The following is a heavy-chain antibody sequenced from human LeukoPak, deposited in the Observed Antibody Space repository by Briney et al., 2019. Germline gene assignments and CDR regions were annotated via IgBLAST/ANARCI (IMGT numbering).Heavy chain of an antibody. CDR3: ARDLWYYYGSGSYYIPSNMDV. Sequence: SVKVSCKASGGTFSSYAISWVRQAPGQGLEWMGRIIPIFGTANYAQKFQGRGTITTDESTSTAYMELSSLRSEDTAVYYCARDLWYYYGSGSYYIPSNMDVWGKGTTVTVSS. J-gene: IGHJ6*03. CDR1: GGTFSSYA. V-gene: IGHV1-69*05. D-gene: IGHD3-10*01. CDR2: IIPIFGTA.